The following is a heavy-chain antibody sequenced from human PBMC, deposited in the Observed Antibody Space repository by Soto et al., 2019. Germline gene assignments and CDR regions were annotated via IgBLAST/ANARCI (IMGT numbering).Heavy chain of an antibody. V-gene: IGHV1-3*01. D-gene: IGHD6-19*01. CDR3: ARDHGYSSGWYLRGGDY. CDR2: INAGNGNT. CDR1: GYTFTSYA. J-gene: IGHJ4*02. Sequence: ASVKVSCKASGYTFTSYAMHWVRQAPGQRLEWMGWINAGNGNTKYSQKFQGRVTITRDTSASTAYMELSSLRSEDTAVYYCARDHGYSSGWYLRGGDYWGQGTLVPVSS.